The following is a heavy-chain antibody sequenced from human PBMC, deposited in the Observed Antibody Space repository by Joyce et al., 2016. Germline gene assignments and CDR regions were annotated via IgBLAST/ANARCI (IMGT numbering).Heavy chain of an antibody. D-gene: IGHD6-13*01. J-gene: IGHJ4*02. CDR3: AKEAVYSSSWYLDY. V-gene: IGHV3-23*01. Sequence: EVQLLESGGGLVQPGGSLRLSCAASGFTFSSYAMSWVRQGPGKGMEGASAISGSGGSTYYADSVKGRFTISRDNSKNTLYLQMNTLRAEDTAVYFCAKEAVYSSSWYLDYWGQGTLVTVSS. CDR2: ISGSGGST. CDR1: GFTFSSYA.